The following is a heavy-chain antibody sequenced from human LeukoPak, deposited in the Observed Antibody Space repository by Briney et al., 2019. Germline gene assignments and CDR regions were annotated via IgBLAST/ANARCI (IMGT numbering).Heavy chain of an antibody. V-gene: IGHV3-23*01. Sequence: GGSLRLSCAVSGITLSNYGLSWVRQAPGKGLEWVAGISDRGSRTNYADSVKGRFTISTDHPKNTLYLQMNSLRAEDTAVYFCAKRGVVIRVILVGFHKEAYYFDSWGQGALVTVSS. D-gene: IGHD3-22*01. CDR2: ISDRGSRT. CDR1: GITLSNYG. J-gene: IGHJ4*02. CDR3: AKRGVVIRVILVGFHKEAYYFDS.